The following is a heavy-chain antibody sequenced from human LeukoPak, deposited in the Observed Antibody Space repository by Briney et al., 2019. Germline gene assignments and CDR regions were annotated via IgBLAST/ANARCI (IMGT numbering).Heavy chain of an antibody. V-gene: IGHV1-8*01. J-gene: IGHJ6*02. CDR2: MNPNSGNT. CDR1: GYTFTSYD. D-gene: IGHD3-10*01. Sequence: ASVKVSCKASGYTFTSYDINWVRQATGQGLEWMGWMNPNSGNTGYAQKLQGRVTMTRNTSISTAYMELSSLRSEDTAVYYCARDGIPWFGEYGMDVWGQGTTVTVSS. CDR3: ARDGIPWFGEYGMDV.